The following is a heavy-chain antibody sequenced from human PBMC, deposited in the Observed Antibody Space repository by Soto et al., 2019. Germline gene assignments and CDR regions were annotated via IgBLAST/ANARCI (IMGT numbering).Heavy chain of an antibody. Sequence: QITLKESGPTLVKPTQTLTLTCTFSGFSLSTSGVGVGWIRQPPGKALEWLALIYWDDDKRYRPSLKSRLTITKDTSKNQVVLTMTNMDPVDTATYYCALEGIAVAGSGFDIWGQGTMVTVSS. CDR1: GFSLSTSGVG. CDR3: ALEGIAVAGSGFDI. D-gene: IGHD6-19*01. CDR2: IYWDDDK. V-gene: IGHV2-5*02. J-gene: IGHJ3*02.